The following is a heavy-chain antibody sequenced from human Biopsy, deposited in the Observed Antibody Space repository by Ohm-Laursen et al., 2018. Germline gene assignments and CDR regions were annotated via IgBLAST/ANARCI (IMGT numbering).Heavy chain of an antibody. CDR2: ISWNSGST. CDR1: GFTFDDYA. V-gene: IGHV3-9*01. CDR3: VKSAYSSGFWEASDY. Sequence: RSLRLSCAASGFTFDDYAMHWVRQVPGKGLEWVSGISWNSGSTGYADSVKGRFTISRDNAKNSLFLQMNSLRVEDTALYYCVKSAYSSGFWEASDYWGQGTLVTVSS. D-gene: IGHD6-19*01. J-gene: IGHJ4*02.